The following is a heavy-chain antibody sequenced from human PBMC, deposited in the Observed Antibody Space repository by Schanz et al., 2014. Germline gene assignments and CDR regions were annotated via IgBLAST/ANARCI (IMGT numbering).Heavy chain of an antibody. CDR1: GFGFSSYS. Sequence: EVQLVESGGGLIQPGGSLRLSCAASGFGFSSYSMNWVRQAPGKGLEWVSYISSSSRTIYYADSMKGRFTVSRDNAENTLYLQMNSLRAEDTGLYFCAREGSGSHYRLDYWGQGTLVTVSS. CDR3: AREGSGSHYRLDY. J-gene: IGHJ4*02. V-gene: IGHV3-48*01. D-gene: IGHD1-26*01. CDR2: ISSSSRTI.